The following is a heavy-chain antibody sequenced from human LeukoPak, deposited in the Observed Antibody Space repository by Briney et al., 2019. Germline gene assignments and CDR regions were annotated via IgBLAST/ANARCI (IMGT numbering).Heavy chain of an antibody. V-gene: IGHV3-7*03. CDR1: GFTFSSYW. J-gene: IGHJ3*02. D-gene: IGHD3-22*01. CDR3: AKVRMITMIAYDAFDI. Sequence: GGSLRLSCVASGFTFSSYWMSWVRQAPGKGLEWVANIKLDGSEKYFLDSVKGRFTISRDNAKNTLYLQMNSLRAEDTAVYYCAKVRMITMIAYDAFDIWGQGTMVTVSS. CDR2: IKLDGSEK.